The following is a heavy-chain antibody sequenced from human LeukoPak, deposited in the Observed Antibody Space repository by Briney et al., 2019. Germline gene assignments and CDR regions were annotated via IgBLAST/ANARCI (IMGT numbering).Heavy chain of an antibody. Sequence: SETLSLTCTVSGGSISSTTYFWGWIRQPPGKGLEWIGSIYYSGSTYYNPSLKSRVTISVDRSKNQFSLKLSSVTAADTAVYYCARESRWFGELLPDAFDIWGQGTMVTVSS. CDR1: GGSISSTTYF. J-gene: IGHJ3*02. CDR3: ARESRWFGELLPDAFDI. CDR2: IYYSGST. D-gene: IGHD3-10*01. V-gene: IGHV4-39*07.